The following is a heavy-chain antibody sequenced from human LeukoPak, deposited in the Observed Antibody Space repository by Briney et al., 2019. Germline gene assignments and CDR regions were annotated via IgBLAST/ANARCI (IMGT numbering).Heavy chain of an antibody. CDR2: IYSSGST. Sequence: PSETLSLTCTVSGGSINTYYWGWIRQPSGKGLEWIGNIYSSGSTNYNPSLKSRVTISVDTSKNQFSLKLTSVTAADTAIYYCARAGGAPHGDYEFGFWGQGILVTVSS. V-gene: IGHV4-59*08. CDR1: GGSINTYY. D-gene: IGHD4-17*01. J-gene: IGHJ4*02. CDR3: ARAGGAPHGDYEFGF.